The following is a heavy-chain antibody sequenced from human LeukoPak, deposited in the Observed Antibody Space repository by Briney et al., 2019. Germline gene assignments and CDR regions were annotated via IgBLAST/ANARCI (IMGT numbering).Heavy chain of an antibody. CDR3: ASRDPYDSSGYYSDDPFDY. Sequence: GASVKVSCKASGGTFSSYAISWVRQAPGQGLEWMGGIIPIFGTANYAQKFQGRVTITTDESTSTAYMELSSLRSEDTAAYYGASRDPYDSSGYYSDDPFDYWGQGTLVTVSS. CDR2: IIPIFGTA. D-gene: IGHD3-22*01. V-gene: IGHV1-69*05. J-gene: IGHJ4*02. CDR1: GGTFSSYA.